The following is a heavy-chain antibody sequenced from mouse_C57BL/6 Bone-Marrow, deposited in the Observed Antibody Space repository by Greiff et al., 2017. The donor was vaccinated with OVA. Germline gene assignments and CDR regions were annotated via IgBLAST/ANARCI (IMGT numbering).Heavy chain of an antibody. V-gene: IGHV5-15*01. Sequence: EVQRVESGGGLVQPGGSLKLSCAASGFTFSDYGMAWVRQAPRKGPEWVAFISNLAYSIYYADTVTGRFTISRENAKNTLYLEMSSLRSEDTAMYYCARRVYGSSLYWYFDVWGTGTTVTVSS. CDR3: ARRVYGSSLYWYFDV. CDR2: ISNLAYSI. CDR1: GFTFSDYG. D-gene: IGHD1-1*01. J-gene: IGHJ1*03.